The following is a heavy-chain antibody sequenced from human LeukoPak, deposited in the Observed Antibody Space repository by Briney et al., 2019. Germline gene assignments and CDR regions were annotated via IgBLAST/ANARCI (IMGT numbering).Heavy chain of an antibody. J-gene: IGHJ4*02. CDR3: AKHRGRDGGYPFDY. V-gene: IGHV3-23*01. CDR1: GFIFSSCA. CDR2: ISGSGGST. Sequence: GGSLRLSCATSGFIFSSCAMSWVRQAAGKGLEWVSVISGSGGSTNYAESVKGRFTISRDNSKNTLYLQMNSLRVEDTAVYYCAKHRGRDGGYPFDYWGQGTLVTVSS. D-gene: IGHD5-12*01.